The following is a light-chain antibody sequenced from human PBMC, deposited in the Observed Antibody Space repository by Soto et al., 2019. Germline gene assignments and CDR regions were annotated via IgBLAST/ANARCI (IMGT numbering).Light chain of an antibody. Sequence: EIFLTQSPDTLSLSPGERATLTCRASQSVTNYIAWYQQRPGQAPRLLIYDASNRATGVPARFSTSRSGTDSTFTISYLEPADFGLYYPQQPLNWTPGFGQATKLYIK. CDR1: QSVTNY. CDR2: DAS. V-gene: IGKV3-11*01. CDR3: QQPLNWTPG. J-gene: IGKJ1*01.